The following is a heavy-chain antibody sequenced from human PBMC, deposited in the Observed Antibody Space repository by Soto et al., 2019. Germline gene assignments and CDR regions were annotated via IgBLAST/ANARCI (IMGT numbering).Heavy chain of an antibody. V-gene: IGHV1-69*06. CDR2: ITPFIDTT. J-gene: IGHJ4*02. CDR3: ARGGFSSSWRFDC. D-gene: IGHD6-13*01. CDR1: ADTFNTYT. Sequence: QVQLVQSGAEVRKPGSSVKVSCKASADTFNTYTISWVRQAPGQGLEWVVGITPFIDTTNYAPRFQGRVTIIADNSTTTACLELSSLKSDDTAVYYCARGGFSSSWRFDCWGQGTLVTVSS.